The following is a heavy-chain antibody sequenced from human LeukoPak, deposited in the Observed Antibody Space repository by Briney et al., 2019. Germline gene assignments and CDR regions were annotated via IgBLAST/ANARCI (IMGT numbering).Heavy chain of an antibody. Sequence: ASVRVSCKASGYAFTGYYLHWVRQAPGQGPEWMGWVNPNNGGTNFAQKFQGRVTMTRDTSISTAYMELTRLRSDDTAVYYCAREGSWNDWDYWGQGTLVTVSP. CDR2: VNPNNGGT. CDR3: AREGSWNDWDY. J-gene: IGHJ4*02. CDR1: GYAFTGYY. D-gene: IGHD1-1*01. V-gene: IGHV1-2*02.